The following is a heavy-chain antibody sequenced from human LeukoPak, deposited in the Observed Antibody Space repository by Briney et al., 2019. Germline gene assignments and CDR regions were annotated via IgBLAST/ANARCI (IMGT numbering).Heavy chain of an antibody. CDR1: GYTFTSYD. CDR3: ARGEYCSGGSCYSHWFDP. J-gene: IGHJ5*02. D-gene: IGHD2-15*01. CDR2: MNPNSGNT. V-gene: IGHV1-8*01. Sequence: SVKVSCKASGYTFTSYDINWVRQATGQGLEWMGWMNPNSGNTGYAQKFQGRVTMTRNTSISTAYMELSSLRSEDTAVYYCARGEYCSGGSCYSHWFDPWGQGTLVTVSS.